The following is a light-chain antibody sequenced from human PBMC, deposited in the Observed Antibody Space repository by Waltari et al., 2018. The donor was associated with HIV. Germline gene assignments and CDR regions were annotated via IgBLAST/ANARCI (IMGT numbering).Light chain of an antibody. V-gene: IGKV3-20*01. Sequence: DIVLTQSPDTLSLSPGERATLSCRDSQSVGNNYLVWYQQKPGQAPRLLIDDASRRATGIPERFSGSGAGTDFTLTISRVEPGDFAMYYCQQCAYSPLTFGGGTKVEI. CDR2: DAS. J-gene: IGKJ4*01. CDR3: QQCAYSPLT. CDR1: QSVGNNY.